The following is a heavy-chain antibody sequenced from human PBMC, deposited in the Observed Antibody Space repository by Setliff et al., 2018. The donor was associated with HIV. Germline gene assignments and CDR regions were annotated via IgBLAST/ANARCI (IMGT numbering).Heavy chain of an antibody. CDR1: GYTFTTYG. Sequence: GASVKVSCKASGYTFTTYGISWVRQAPGHGLEWMGWISPNFGHTKYAQKFLDRVTMTIDTATCRAYMELRSLRSDDTAVYFCARLGSGWSDSYYYAMDIWGQGTTVTVSS. CDR2: ISPNFGHT. J-gene: IGHJ6*02. CDR3: ARLGSGWSDSYYYAMDI. D-gene: IGHD6-19*01. V-gene: IGHV1-18*04.